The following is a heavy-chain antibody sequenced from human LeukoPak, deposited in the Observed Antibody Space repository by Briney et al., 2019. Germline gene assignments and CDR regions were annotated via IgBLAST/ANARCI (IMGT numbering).Heavy chain of an antibody. CDR1: GFTFSSYS. J-gene: IGHJ4*02. D-gene: IGHD3-10*01. CDR2: ISSISSYI. V-gene: IGHV3-21*01. CDR3: ARDHPLLWFGEPRGPYDY. Sequence: GGSLRLSCAASGFTFSSYSMNWVRQAPGKGLEWVSSISSISSYIYYADSVKGRFTISRDNAKNSLYLQMNSLRAEDTAVYYCARDHPLLWFGEPRGPYDYWGQGTLVTVSS.